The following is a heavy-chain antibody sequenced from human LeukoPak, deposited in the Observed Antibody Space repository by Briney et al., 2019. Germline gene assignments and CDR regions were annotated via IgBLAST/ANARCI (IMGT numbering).Heavy chain of an antibody. CDR2: IIPIFGTA. Sequence: ASVKVSCKASGGTFSSYAISWVRQAPGQGLEWMGGIIPIFGTANYAQKFQGRVTITTDESTSTAYMELSSLRSEDTAVYYCARLCSSTGDFDYWGQGTLVTVSS. V-gene: IGHV1-69*05. D-gene: IGHD2-2*01. CDR3: ARLCSSTGDFDY. J-gene: IGHJ4*02. CDR1: GGTFSSYA.